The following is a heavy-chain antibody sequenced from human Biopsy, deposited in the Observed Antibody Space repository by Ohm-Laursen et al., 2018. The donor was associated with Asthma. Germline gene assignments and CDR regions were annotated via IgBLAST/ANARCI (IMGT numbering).Heavy chain of an antibody. D-gene: IGHD3-3*01. J-gene: IGHJ3*02. Sequence: SLRLSCAASGFTFSTYGMHWVRQAPGKGLEWVAVMSFDGRQTYYADSVKGRFTISRDNSKNTLYLQMNSLRAEDKAVYYCAKERYYDFWSGYPIWGQGTMVTVSS. CDR2: MSFDGRQT. CDR1: GFTFSTYG. V-gene: IGHV3-30*18. CDR3: AKERYYDFWSGYPI.